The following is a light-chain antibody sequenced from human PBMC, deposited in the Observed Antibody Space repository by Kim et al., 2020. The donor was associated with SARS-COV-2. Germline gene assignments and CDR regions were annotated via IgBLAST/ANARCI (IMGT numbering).Light chain of an antibody. CDR3: QSYDSSLSGSRV. Sequence: FTVSCSGGKSNIGAGYDVHWYQQLPGTAPKLLIYGNSNRPSGVPDRFSGSKSGTSASLAITGLQAEDEADYYCQSYDSSLSGSRVFGGGTQLTVL. V-gene: IGLV1-40*01. CDR1: KSNIGAGYD. J-gene: IGLJ2*01. CDR2: GNS.